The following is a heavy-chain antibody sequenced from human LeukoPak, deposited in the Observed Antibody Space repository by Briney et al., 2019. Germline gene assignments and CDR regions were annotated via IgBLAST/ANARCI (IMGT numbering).Heavy chain of an antibody. CDR1: GLTVSANY. D-gene: IGHD6-19*01. Sequence: GGSLRLSCAASGLTVSANYMSWVRQSAGKGLEWVSVLYSGGNTYYSDSVKGRLTISRDSSKNTLYLQMNSLRAEDTAVYYCARVAVGAGLDYFDYWGQGTLVTVSS. CDR3: ARVAVGAGLDYFDY. J-gene: IGHJ4*02. V-gene: IGHV3-53*01. CDR2: LYSGGNT.